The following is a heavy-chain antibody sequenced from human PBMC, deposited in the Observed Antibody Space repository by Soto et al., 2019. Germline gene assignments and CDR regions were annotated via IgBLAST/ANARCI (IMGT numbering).Heavy chain of an antibody. D-gene: IGHD3-3*01. Sequence: PGESLKISCKVSGYSFTSYWIGWLRQMPGKGLEWMGIIYPGDSDTRYSPSFQGQVTISADKSISTAYLQWSSLKASDTAMYYCARRGTIFGAGYWYFDLWGRGTLVTVSS. CDR2: IYPGDSDT. CDR1: GYSFTSYW. J-gene: IGHJ2*01. CDR3: ARRGTIFGAGYWYFDL. V-gene: IGHV5-51*01.